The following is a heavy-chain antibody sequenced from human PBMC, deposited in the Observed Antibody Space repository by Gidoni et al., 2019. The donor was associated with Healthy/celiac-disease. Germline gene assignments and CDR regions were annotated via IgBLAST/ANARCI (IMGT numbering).Heavy chain of an antibody. Sequence: QVQLQQLGAGLLKPSETLSLTCAVYGGSFRGYYWSWIRQPPGKGLEWIGEINHSGSTNYNPSLKSRVTISVDTSKNQFSLKLSSVTAADTAVYYCARVGYYDILTGYDYWGQGTLVTVSS. D-gene: IGHD3-9*01. CDR3: ARVGYYDILTGYDY. J-gene: IGHJ4*02. CDR1: GGSFRGYY. V-gene: IGHV4-34*01. CDR2: INHSGST.